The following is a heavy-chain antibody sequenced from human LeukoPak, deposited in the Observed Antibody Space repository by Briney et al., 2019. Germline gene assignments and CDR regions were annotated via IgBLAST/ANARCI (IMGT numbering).Heavy chain of an antibody. CDR3: ARSLSTSPSELYFDY. CDR1: GGSFSGYY. Sequence: SETLSLTCAVYGGSFSGYYWSWIRQPPGKGLEWIGEINHSGSTNYNPSLKSRVTISVDTSKNQFSLKLSSVTAADTAVYYCARSLSTSPSELYFDYWGQGTLVTVSS. J-gene: IGHJ4*02. V-gene: IGHV4-34*01. CDR2: INHSGST. D-gene: IGHD1-7*01.